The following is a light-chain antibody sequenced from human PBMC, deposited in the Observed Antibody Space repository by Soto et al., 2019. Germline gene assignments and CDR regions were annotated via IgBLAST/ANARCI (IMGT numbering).Light chain of an antibody. Sequence: EIVMTQSPATLSVSPGERATLSCRASQSVSSNLVWYQQKPGQAPRLLIYGASTRATGIPATFSGSGSGTEFTLTISSLQSEDFALYYCQQYSTWPRTFGQGTKVEIK. CDR2: GAS. J-gene: IGKJ1*01. V-gene: IGKV3-15*01. CDR3: QQYSTWPRT. CDR1: QSVSSN.